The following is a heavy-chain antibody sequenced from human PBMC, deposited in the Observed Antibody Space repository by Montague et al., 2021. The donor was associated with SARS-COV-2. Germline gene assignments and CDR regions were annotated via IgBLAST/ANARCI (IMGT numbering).Heavy chain of an antibody. J-gene: IGHJ6*02. CDR2: ISTSSSTI. CDR3: ARDLGLVPAMVYHYYYGMDV. D-gene: IGHD5-18*01. CDR1: GFTFSSYS. Sequence: SLRLSCAASGFTFSSYSMNWVRQAPGKGLEWVSYISTSSSTIYYXDSVKGRFTISRDNAKNSLYLQMNSLRDEDTAVYYCARDLGLVPAMVYHYYYGMDVWGQGTTVTVSS. V-gene: IGHV3-48*02.